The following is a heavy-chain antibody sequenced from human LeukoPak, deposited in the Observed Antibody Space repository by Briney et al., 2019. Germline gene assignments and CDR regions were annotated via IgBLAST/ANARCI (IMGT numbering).Heavy chain of an antibody. V-gene: IGHV4-34*01. J-gene: IGHJ3*02. Sequence: PSETLSLTCAVYGGSFSGYYWSWIRQPPGKGLEWVGEINHRGSTNYNPSLKSRVTISVDTSKNQFALKLSSVTAADTAVYYCAREGSYPAFDIWGQGTMVTVSS. CDR1: GGSFSGYY. CDR3: AREGSYPAFDI. CDR2: INHRGST. D-gene: IGHD3-10*01.